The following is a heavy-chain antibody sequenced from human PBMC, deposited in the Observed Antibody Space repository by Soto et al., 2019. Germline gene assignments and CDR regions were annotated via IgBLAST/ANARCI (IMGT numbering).Heavy chain of an antibody. CDR3: AASGYDPPTLEY. CDR2: IYYSGST. V-gene: IGHV4-59*01. D-gene: IGHD5-12*01. Sequence: SEALSVTCPLSYGSISSYYWSLIVQPPVKVLEFIGYIYYSGSTNYNPSLKSRVTISVDTSKNQFSLKLSSVTAADTAVYYCAASGYDPPTLEYWGQGTLVTVSS. J-gene: IGHJ4*02. CDR1: YGSISSYY.